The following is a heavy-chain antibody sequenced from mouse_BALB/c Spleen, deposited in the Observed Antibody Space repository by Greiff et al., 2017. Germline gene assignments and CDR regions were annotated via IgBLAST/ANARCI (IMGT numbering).Heavy chain of an antibody. J-gene: IGHJ3*01. CDR3: ASPLSTMIRVFAY. CDR2: ISYSGST. CDR1: GDSITSGY. D-gene: IGHD2-4*01. Sequence: EVQLQESGPSLVKPSQTLSLTCSVTGDSITSGYWNWIRKFPGNKLEYMGYISYSGSTYYNPSLKSRISITRDTSKNQYYLQLNSVTTEDTATYYCASPLSTMIRVFAYWGQGTLVTVSA. V-gene: IGHV3-8*02.